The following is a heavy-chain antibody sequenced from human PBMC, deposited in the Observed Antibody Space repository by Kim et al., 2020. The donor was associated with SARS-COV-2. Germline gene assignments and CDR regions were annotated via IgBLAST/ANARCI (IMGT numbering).Heavy chain of an antibody. J-gene: IGHJ2*01. CDR2: IYPGDSDT. CDR3: ARLNSYGDYGNIYWYFDL. V-gene: IGHV5-51*01. Sequence: GESLKISCKGSGYSFTSYWIGWVRQMPGKGLEWMGIIYPGDSDTRYSPSFQGQVTISADKSISTAYLQWSSLKASDTAMYYCARLNSYGDYGNIYWYFDLWGRGTLVTVSS. D-gene: IGHD4-17*01. CDR1: GYSFTSYW.